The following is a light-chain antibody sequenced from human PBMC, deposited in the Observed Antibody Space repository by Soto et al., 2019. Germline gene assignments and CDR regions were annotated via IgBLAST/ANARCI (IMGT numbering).Light chain of an antibody. CDR3: QQYVSSPPALS. CDR2: GAS. V-gene: IGKV3-20*01. CDR1: QSVSSSY. Sequence: EIVLTQSPGTMSLSTGERATLSCRARQSVSSSYLAWYQQIPGQAPRLLIYGASSRATSIPDRFSGSGSGTAFTLTISRLEPEDFAVYYCQQYVSSPPALSFVPGTKVDIK. J-gene: IGKJ3*01.